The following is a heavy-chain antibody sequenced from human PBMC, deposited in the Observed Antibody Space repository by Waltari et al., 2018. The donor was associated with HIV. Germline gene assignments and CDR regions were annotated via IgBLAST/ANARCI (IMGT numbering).Heavy chain of an antibody. J-gene: IGHJ4*02. D-gene: IGHD1-26*01. V-gene: IGHV4-39*01. CDR1: VGPIRSISYN. CDR3: ARQRWEKTFDY. Sequence: QLQLQESGPGLVKPSETLSLTCTVSVGPIRSISYNWGWIRQPPGKGLEWIGNIYYSGSTYYNPSLKSRVTISVDTSKNQFSLKLSSVTAADTAVYSCARQRWEKTFDYWGQGTLVTVSS. CDR2: IYYSGST.